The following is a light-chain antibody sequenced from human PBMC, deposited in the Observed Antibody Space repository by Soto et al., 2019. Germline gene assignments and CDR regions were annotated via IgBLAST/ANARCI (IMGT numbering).Light chain of an antibody. J-gene: IGLJ3*02. CDR1: SSDIGGYNS. CDR2: EVN. CDR3: SSSAGIYHYLV. Sequence: QSALTQPPSASGSPGQSVTISCTGTSSDIGGYNSVSWYQQHPGKAPRLMIYEVNKRPSGVPDRFSGSKSGYTASLTVSGLQXEDEAFYYCSSSAGIYHYLVFGGGTKLTVL. V-gene: IGLV2-8*01.